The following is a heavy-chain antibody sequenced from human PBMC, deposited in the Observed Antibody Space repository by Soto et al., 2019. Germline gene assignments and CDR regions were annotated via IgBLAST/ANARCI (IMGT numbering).Heavy chain of an antibody. J-gene: IGHJ4*02. CDR3: ARAVYSSSWYFDS. Sequence: PSETLSLTCTVSGGSISSGGYYWSWIRQHPGKGLEWIGHIYYSGSSYYNPSLKSRVTISVDTSKSQFSLKLSSVTAADTAVYYCARAVYSSSWYFDSWGQGTLVTVS. CDR1: GGSISSGGYY. CDR2: IYYSGSS. D-gene: IGHD6-13*01. V-gene: IGHV4-31*03.